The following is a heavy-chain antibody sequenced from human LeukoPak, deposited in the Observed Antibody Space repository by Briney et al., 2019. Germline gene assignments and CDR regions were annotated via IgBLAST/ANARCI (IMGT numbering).Heavy chain of an antibody. D-gene: IGHD4-17*01. Sequence: ASVKVSCKASGYTFTNYGISWVRQAPGQGLEWMGWINPNSGGTNYAQKFQGRVTMTRDTSISTAYMELSRLRSDDTAVYYCARGDYGDYVGGGFDPWGQGTLVTVSS. J-gene: IGHJ5*02. CDR3: ARGDYGDYVGGGFDP. V-gene: IGHV1-2*02. CDR1: GYTFTNYG. CDR2: INPNSGGT.